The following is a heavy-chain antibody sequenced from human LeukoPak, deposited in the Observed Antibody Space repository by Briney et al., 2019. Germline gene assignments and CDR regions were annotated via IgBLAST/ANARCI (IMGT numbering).Heavy chain of an antibody. CDR2: IYPTGST. J-gene: IGHJ4*01. CDR1: GYSISSGYY. CDR3: ARHAPVEPPARAFDF. V-gene: IGHV4-38-2*02. D-gene: IGHD2-2*01. Sequence: SETLSLTCTVSGYSISSGYYWGWIRQPPGKGLEWIGNIYPTGSTYYNPSLKSRVTISVDTSKNQFSLRLSSVTAADTAIYYCARHAPVEPPARAFDFWGHGNLVVV.